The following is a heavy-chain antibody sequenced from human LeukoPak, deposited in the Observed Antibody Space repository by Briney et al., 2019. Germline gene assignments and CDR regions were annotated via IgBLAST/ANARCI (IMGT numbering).Heavy chain of an antibody. J-gene: IGHJ4*02. CDR3: AGSEWIQLWRYDY. Sequence: ETLSLTCTVSGGSVSSGSYYWSWVRQAPGKGLEWVANIKQDGSEKYYVDSVKGRFTISRDNAKNSLYLQMNSLRAEDTAVYYCAGSEWIQLWRYDYWGQGTLVTVSS. CDR1: GGSVSSGSYY. V-gene: IGHV3-7*01. D-gene: IGHD5-18*01. CDR2: IKQDGSEK.